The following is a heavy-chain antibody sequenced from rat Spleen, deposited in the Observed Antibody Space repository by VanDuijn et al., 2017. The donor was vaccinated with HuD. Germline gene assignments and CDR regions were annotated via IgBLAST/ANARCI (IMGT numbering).Heavy chain of an antibody. V-gene: IGHV5-31*01. D-gene: IGHD1-1*01. Sequence: EVQLMESGGGLVQPGRSLKLSCVASGFTFNNYWMTWIRQAPGKGLEWVASISYEGSSTYYGDSVKGRFTISRDNAKSTLYLQMNSLRSEDTATYYCARDHYYSYWGQGVMVTVSS. CDR2: ISYEGSST. CDR3: ARDHYYSY. J-gene: IGHJ2*01. CDR1: GFTFNNYW.